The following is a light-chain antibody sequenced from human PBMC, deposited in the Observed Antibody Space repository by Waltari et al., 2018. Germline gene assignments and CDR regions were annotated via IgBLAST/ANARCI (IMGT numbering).Light chain of an antibody. CDR1: QSLVHSDGNTH. J-gene: IGKJ2*01. V-gene: IGKV2-30*02. CDR3: MQGTHWPYT. CDR2: RVS. Sequence: DVVMTQSPLSLHVTTGQAASISCKSSQSLVHSDGNTHLNWFQQRPGQSPRRLIYRVSNRDSGVPDRFSGSGSGTDFTLKISRVEAEDVGVYYCMQGTHWPYTFGQGTKLDIK.